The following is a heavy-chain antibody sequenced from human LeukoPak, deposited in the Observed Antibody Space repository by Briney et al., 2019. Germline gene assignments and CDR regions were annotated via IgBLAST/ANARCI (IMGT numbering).Heavy chain of an antibody. D-gene: IGHD3-9*01. J-gene: IGHJ4*02. V-gene: IGHV4-59*01. CDR1: GGSINSYY. CDR3: ARSGLTGYYTDFDY. CDR2: IYYSGST. Sequence: SETLSLTCSVSGGSINSYYWSWIRQPPGKGLEWIGYIYYSGSTNYNPSLNSRVTISVDTSKNQFSLQLSSVSAADTAVYYCARSGLTGYYTDFDYWGQGTLVTVSS.